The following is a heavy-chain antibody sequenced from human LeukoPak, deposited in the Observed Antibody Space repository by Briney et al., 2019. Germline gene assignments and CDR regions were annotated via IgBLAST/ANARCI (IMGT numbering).Heavy chain of an antibody. Sequence: PGGSLRLSCAASGFTVSSYGMHWVRQAPGKGLEWVTFIKYDESNKYYAASVKGRFTISRDNSKNTLYLQMNNLRVEDTAVYYCVRGLRYHFDYWGQGTLVTVSS. CDR3: VRGLRYHFDY. CDR2: IKYDESNK. J-gene: IGHJ4*02. CDR1: GFTVSSYG. D-gene: IGHD3-10*01. V-gene: IGHV3-30*02.